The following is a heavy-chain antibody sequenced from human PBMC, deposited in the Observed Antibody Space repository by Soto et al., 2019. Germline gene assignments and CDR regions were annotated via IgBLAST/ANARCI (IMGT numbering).Heavy chain of an antibody. CDR1: GASVSSGGYF. CDR3: ARGGNHSDYDDSSVYYLLMAY. V-gene: IGHV4-61*08. D-gene: IGHD3-22*01. J-gene: IGHJ4*02. Sequence: SETLSLTCSVSGASVSSGGYFWTWIRQLPGKGLEWIGYIYYSGSTNYNPSLKSRVTISVDTSKNQFSLKLSSVTAADTAVYYCARGGNHSDYDDSSVYYLLMAYWGQGTLVTVSS. CDR2: IYYSGST.